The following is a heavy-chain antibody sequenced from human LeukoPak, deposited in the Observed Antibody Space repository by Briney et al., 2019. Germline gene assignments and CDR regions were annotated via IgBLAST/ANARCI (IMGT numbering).Heavy chain of an antibody. CDR2: ISYDGSNK. V-gene: IGHV3-30-3*01. D-gene: IGHD6-19*01. CDR1: GFTFSSYD. J-gene: IGHJ4*02. CDR3: ARDPSSCGWYRFDY. Sequence: GGSLTLSCAASGFTFSSYDMHWVRQAPGKGLEWVTLISYDGSNKYYADSVKGRFTISRDNSKNTLYLQMNSLRAEDTAVYYCARDPSSCGWYRFDYWGQGALVTVSS.